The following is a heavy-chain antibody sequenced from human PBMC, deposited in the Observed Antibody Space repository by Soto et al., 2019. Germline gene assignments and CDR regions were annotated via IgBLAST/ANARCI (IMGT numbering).Heavy chain of an antibody. V-gene: IGHV4-59*01. Sequence: SETLSLTCTVSGGSISSYYWSWIRQPPGKGLEWIGYIYYSGSTNYNPSLKSRVTISVDTSKNQFSLKLSSVTAADTAVYYCARAVYYHGSGSYYIDYWGQGTLVTVSS. CDR1: GGSISSYY. CDR2: IYYSGST. D-gene: IGHD3-10*01. CDR3: ARAVYYHGSGSYYIDY. J-gene: IGHJ4*02.